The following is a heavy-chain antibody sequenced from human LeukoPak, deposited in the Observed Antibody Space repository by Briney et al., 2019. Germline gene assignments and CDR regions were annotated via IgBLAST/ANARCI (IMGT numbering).Heavy chain of an antibody. V-gene: IGHV1-69*06. Sequence: SVKVSCKASGGTFSNYVISWVRQAPGQGLEWMGSIIPIFGTTNYAQRFQDRVTFTADKSTGSAYIELRGLRSEDTAVYYCVRDRSLSDNFWSGYSKYYFDYWGQGTLVTVSS. CDR1: GGTFSNYV. CDR3: VRDRSLSDNFWSGYSKYYFDY. D-gene: IGHD3-3*01. J-gene: IGHJ4*02. CDR2: IIPIFGTT.